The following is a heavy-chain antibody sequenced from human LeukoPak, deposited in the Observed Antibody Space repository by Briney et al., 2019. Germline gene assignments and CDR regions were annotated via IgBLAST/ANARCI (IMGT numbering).Heavy chain of an antibody. Sequence: ASVKVSCKTSGYTFTTYGISWVRQAPGQGLEWMGWISAYNDNTNYAQKLQGRVTMTTDASTSTAYMELRSLRSDDTAVYYCARGPDPSSIAAPFDIWGQGTMVTVSS. CDR1: GYTFTTYG. D-gene: IGHD6-6*01. CDR3: ARGPDPSSIAAPFDI. CDR2: ISAYNDNT. J-gene: IGHJ3*02. V-gene: IGHV1-18*01.